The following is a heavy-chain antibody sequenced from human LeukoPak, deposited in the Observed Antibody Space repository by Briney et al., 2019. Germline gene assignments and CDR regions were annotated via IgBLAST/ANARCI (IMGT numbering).Heavy chain of an antibody. Sequence: RASVKVSCKASGYTFTGYYMHWVRQAPGQGLEWMGWINPNSGGTNYAQKFQGRVTMTRDTSTSTVYMELSSLRSEDTAVYYCARAGAYCSSTSCLFDYWGQGTLVTVSS. D-gene: IGHD2-2*01. CDR3: ARAGAYCSSTSCLFDY. CDR1: GYTFTGYY. V-gene: IGHV1-2*02. CDR2: INPNSGGT. J-gene: IGHJ4*02.